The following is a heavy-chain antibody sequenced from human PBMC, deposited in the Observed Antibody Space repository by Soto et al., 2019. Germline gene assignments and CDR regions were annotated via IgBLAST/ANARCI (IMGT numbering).Heavy chain of an antibody. J-gene: IGHJ6*02. CDR3: AGSSSLGYYYYDGMDV. Sequence: GGSLRLSCAASGFTFSSYWMSWVRQAPGKGLEWVSNIKQDGSGKYYVDSVKGRFTISRDNAKNSLYLQMNSLRAEDTAVYYCAGSSSLGYYYYDGMDVWGQGTTVTVSS. D-gene: IGHD6-13*01. V-gene: IGHV3-7*01. CDR1: GFTFSSYW. CDR2: IKQDGSGK.